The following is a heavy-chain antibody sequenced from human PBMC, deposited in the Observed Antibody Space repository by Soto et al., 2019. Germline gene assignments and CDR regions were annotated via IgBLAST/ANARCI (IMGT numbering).Heavy chain of an antibody. CDR2: IYYSGST. V-gene: IGHV4-59*01. J-gene: IGHJ5*02. Sequence: SETLSLTCTVSGGSISSYYWSWIRQPPGKGLEWIGYIYYSGSTNYNPSLKSRVTISVDTSKNQFSLKLSSVTAADTAVYYCARDQYCYDSSRGNGGSWFDPWGQGTLVTVS. CDR1: GGSISSYY. D-gene: IGHD3-22*01. CDR3: ARDQYCYDSSRGNGGSWFDP.